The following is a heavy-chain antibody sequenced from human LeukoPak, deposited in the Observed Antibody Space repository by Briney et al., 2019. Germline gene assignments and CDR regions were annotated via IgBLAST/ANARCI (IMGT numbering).Heavy chain of an antibody. CDR2: IYYSGST. V-gene: IGHV4-39*01. CDR3: ARQVPSTIFFNWFDP. CDR1: GGSISSNSHY. Sequence: SETLSLTCTVSGGSISSNSHYWGWIRQPPGEGLEWIGSIYYSGSTYYNPSLKSRVTISVDTSKNQLSLKLSSVTAADTAIYYCARQVPSTIFFNWFDPWGQGIVVTVSS. D-gene: IGHD3-3*01. J-gene: IGHJ5*02.